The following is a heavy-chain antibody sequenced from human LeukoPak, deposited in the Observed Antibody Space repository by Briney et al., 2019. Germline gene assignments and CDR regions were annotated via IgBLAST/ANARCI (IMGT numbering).Heavy chain of an antibody. D-gene: IGHD5-24*01. CDR3: ARRGDGYNLNFDY. CDR1: GSPFTSYW. Sequence: HGESLKISCKGTGSPFTSYWIGWVRQMPGKGLEWVGIIYPGDSVTRYSPSFQGQVTISADKSISTAYLQWSSLKASDTAMYYCARRGDGYNLNFDYWGQGTLVTVSS. V-gene: IGHV5-51*01. J-gene: IGHJ4*02. CDR2: IYPGDSVT.